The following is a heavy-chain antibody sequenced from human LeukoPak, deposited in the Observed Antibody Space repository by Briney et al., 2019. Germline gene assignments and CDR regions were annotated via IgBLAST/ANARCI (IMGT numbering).Heavy chain of an antibody. CDR1: GFTFSSYW. CDR3: ARDRPQGPAYCGGDCYSGTDY. Sequence: GGSLRLSCAASGFTFSSYWMSWVRQAPGKGLERVANIKQDGSEKYYVDSVKGRFTISRDNAKNSLYLQMNSLRAEDTAVYYCARDRPQGPAYCGGDCYSGTDYWGQGTLVTVSS. CDR2: IKQDGSEK. J-gene: IGHJ4*02. D-gene: IGHD2-21*02. V-gene: IGHV3-7*01.